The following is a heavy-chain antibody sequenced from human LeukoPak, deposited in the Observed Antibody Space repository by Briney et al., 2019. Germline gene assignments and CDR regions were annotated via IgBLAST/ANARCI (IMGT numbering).Heavy chain of an antibody. V-gene: IGHV1-18*01. CDR2: ISAYNGNT. CDR1: GYTFTSYG. J-gene: IGHJ4*02. CDR3: ARDRGTYSSSWYSTMGDY. Sequence: ASVKVSCKASGYTFTSYGISWVRQAPGQGLEWMGWISAYNGNTNYAQKLQGRVTMTTDTSTSTAYMELRSLRSDDTAVYYCARDRGTYSSSWYSTMGDYWGQGTLVTVSS. D-gene: IGHD6-13*01.